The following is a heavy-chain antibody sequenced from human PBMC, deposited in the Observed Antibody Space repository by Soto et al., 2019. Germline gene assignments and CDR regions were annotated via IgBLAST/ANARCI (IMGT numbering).Heavy chain of an antibody. CDR1: GYTFTSYG. V-gene: IGHV1-18*01. CDR3: ARDRSPREGDTPPPFDY. Sequence: QVQLVQSGAEVTKPGASVKVSCKASGYTFTSYGISWVRQAPGQGLEWMGWISAYNGNTNYAQKLQGRVTMTTDTSTSTAYIELRSLRSDVTAVYYYARDRSPREGDTPPPFDYWGQGTMVTVS. J-gene: IGHJ4*02. CDR2: ISAYNGNT. D-gene: IGHD1-26*01.